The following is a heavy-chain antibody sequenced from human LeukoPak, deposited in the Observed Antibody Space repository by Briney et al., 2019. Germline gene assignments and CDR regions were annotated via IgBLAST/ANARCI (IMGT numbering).Heavy chain of an antibody. J-gene: IGHJ4*02. V-gene: IGHV3-11*01. CDR3: ARTGTYCYDT. Sequence: PGGSLRLACAASGFTFSDYYMTWIRQAPGKGLEWVSHISSGGRTIYYADSVKGRFTISRDNAKNSLYLQMNSLRAEDTAVYYCARTGTYCYDTWGQGTLVTVSS. CDR1: GFTFSDYY. D-gene: IGHD3-22*01. CDR2: ISSGGRTI.